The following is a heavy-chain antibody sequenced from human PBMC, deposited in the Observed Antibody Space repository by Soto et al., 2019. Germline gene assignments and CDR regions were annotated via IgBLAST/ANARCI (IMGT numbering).Heavy chain of an antibody. V-gene: IGHV3-7*01. CDR3: ARDVGLDYYYYYMDV. CDR2: IKQDGSEK. D-gene: IGHD3-9*01. J-gene: IGHJ6*03. CDR1: GFTFSSYW. Sequence: GGSLRLSCAASGFTFSSYWMSWVRQAPGKGLEWVANIKQDGSEKYYVDSVKGRFTISRDNAKNSLYLQMNSLRAEDTAVYYCARDVGLDYYYYYMDVWGKGTTVTVSS.